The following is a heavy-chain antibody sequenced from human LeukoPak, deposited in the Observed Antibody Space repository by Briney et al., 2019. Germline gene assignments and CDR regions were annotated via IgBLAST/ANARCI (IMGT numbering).Heavy chain of an antibody. D-gene: IGHD3-3*01. J-gene: IGHJ4*02. CDR3: ARMRTITIFGVVIMAPYYFDY. CDR1: EFSVGSNY. CDR2: IYSGGST. Sequence: GGSLRLSCAASEFSVGSNYMTWVRQAPGKGLEWVSLIYSGGSTYYADSVKGRFTISRDNSKNTLYLQMNSLRAEDTAVYYCARMRTITIFGVVIMAPYYFDYWGQGTLVTVSS. V-gene: IGHV3-66*01.